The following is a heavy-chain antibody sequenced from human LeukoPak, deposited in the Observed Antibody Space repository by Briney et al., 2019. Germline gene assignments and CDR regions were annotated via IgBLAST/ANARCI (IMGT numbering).Heavy chain of an antibody. CDR2: IYASGNT. CDR3: ASYGGNSGNAFDI. CDR1: GGSISSYY. V-gene: IGHV4-4*07. Sequence: KAPETLSLTCTVSGGSISSYYWSWVQQPAGKGLEWIGRIYASGNTNYNPSLKSRVAMSVDTSKNQFSLKLRSVAAADTAVYYCASYGGNSGNAFDIWGQGTMVTVSS. J-gene: IGHJ3*02. D-gene: IGHD4-23*01.